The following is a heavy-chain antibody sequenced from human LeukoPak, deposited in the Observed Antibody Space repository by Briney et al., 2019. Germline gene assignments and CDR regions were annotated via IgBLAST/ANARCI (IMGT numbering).Heavy chain of an antibody. V-gene: IGHV4-38-2*02. D-gene: IGHD6-13*01. CDR3: ARDRLGSFYYFDY. CDR1: GYSISSGYY. J-gene: IGHJ4*02. Sequence: SETLSLTCTVSGYSISSGYYWGWIRQPPGKGLEWIGSIYHSGSTYYNPSLKSRVTISVDTSKNQFSLKLSSVTAADTAVYYCARDRLGSFYYFDYWGQGTLVTVSS. CDR2: IYHSGST.